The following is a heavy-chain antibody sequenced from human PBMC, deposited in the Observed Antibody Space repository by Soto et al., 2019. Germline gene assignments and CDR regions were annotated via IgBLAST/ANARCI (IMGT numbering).Heavy chain of an antibody. J-gene: IGHJ2*01. CDR3: AKGYYNWNYGVLYFDL. CDR1: GFTFSSYA. V-gene: IGHV3-23*01. Sequence: EVQLLESGGGLVQPGGSLRLSCAASGFTFSSYAMSWVRQAPGKGLEWVSAISGGGDSTSYADSVKGRFTISRDNSKNTLSLQMNSLRAEDTAVYYCAKGYYNWNYGVLYFDLWGRGTLVTVSS. CDR2: ISGGGDST. D-gene: IGHD1-7*01.